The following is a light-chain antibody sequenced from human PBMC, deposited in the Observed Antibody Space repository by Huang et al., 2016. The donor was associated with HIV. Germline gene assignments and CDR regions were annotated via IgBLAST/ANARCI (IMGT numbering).Light chain of an antibody. V-gene: IGKV4-1*01. CDR2: WAS. J-gene: IGKJ1*01. CDR3: HQCFNRPWT. CDR1: HNVFHSSNNQSN. Sequence: DIVMTQYPDSLAVSLGERATMSCKSSHNVFHSSNNQSNLAGYQQKPGQPPKLLIYWASTRQSGVPDRISGSGAGTDFTLTISRLQAEDVAVEDYHQCFNRPWTFGQGTKVEIK.